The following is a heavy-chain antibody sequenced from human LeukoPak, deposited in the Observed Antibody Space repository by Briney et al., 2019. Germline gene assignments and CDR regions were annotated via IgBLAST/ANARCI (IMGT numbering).Heavy chain of an antibody. CDR3: ARDPHSRCSGGSCYAYYFDY. D-gene: IGHD2-15*01. J-gene: IGHJ4*02. Sequence: SETLSLTCTVSGGSISSYYWSWIRQPAGKGLEWIGRIYTSGSTNYNPSLKSRVTMSVDSSKNQFSLKLSSATAADTAVYYCARDPHSRCSGGSCYAYYFDYWGQGTLVTVSS. CDR2: IYTSGST. V-gene: IGHV4-4*07. CDR1: GGSISSYY.